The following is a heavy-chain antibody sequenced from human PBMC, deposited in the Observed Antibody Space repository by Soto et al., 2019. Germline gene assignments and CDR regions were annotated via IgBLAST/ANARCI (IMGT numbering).Heavy chain of an antibody. Sequence: WSLRLSCAASGFTFSSYAMHWVRQAPGKGLEWVAVISYDGSNKYYADSVKGRFTISRDNSKNTLYLQMNSLRAEDTAVYYCARGSDSSGHSFDYWGQGTLVTVSS. J-gene: IGHJ4*02. CDR3: ARGSDSSGHSFDY. D-gene: IGHD3-22*01. CDR1: GFTFSSYA. V-gene: IGHV3-30-3*01. CDR2: ISYDGSNK.